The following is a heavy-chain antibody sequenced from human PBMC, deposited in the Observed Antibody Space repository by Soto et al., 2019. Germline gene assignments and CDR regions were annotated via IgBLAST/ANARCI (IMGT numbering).Heavy chain of an antibody. CDR1: GFTFTNYA. D-gene: IGHD2-15*01. Sequence: EVQLLESGGGLVQPGGSLRLSCAASGFTFTNYAMNWVRHSPGKGLEWVASVIGTGIDTYHAASVKGRFTISRDNSRKTMYLVMNRLRGVDTAIYHWAKATRGQCIGAHFYAFEFWGQGILVTVS. CDR2: VIGTGIDT. J-gene: IGHJ4*02. CDR3: AKATRGQCIGAHFYAFEF. V-gene: IGHV3-23*01.